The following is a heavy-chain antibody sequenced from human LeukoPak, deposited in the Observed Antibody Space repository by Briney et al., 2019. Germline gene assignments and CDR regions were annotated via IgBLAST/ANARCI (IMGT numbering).Heavy chain of an antibody. CDR3: ARGRKYQLPPRSPYYYYYMDV. Sequence: VSVKVSCKASGYTFTSYDINWVRQATGQGLEWMGWMNPNSGNTGYAQKFQGRVTITRNTSISTAYMELSSLRSEDTAVYYCARGRKYQLPPRSPYYYYYMDVWGRDHGHRLL. D-gene: IGHD2-2*01. CDR1: GYTFTSYD. CDR2: MNPNSGNT. V-gene: IGHV1-8*03. J-gene: IGHJ6*03.